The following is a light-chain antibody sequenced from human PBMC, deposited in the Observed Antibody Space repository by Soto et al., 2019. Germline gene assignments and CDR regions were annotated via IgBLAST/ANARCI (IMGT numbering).Light chain of an antibody. CDR2: DAS. CDR3: QQSFSIPFT. Sequence: DIQMTQSPSSLSATVGDRVTITCRASQTIGKYLNWYQQQPGKVPKLLIYDASYLQSGVPSRFSGSESGTDFTLNISDLRPEDFATYYCQQSFSIPFTFGPGTKGDIK. J-gene: IGKJ3*01. V-gene: IGKV1-39*01. CDR1: QTIGKY.